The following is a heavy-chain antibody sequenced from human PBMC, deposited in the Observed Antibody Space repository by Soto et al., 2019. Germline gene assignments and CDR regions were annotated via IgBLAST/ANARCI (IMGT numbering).Heavy chain of an antibody. Sequence: VGSLRLSCAASGFIFSDHYMDWVRQAPGKGLEWVGRVRNKVNSYITDNAASVRGRFTISRDDSRDSLYLQMNSLKTEDTAVYYGARLMGTSFDYWGQGTLVNVSS. J-gene: IGHJ4*02. V-gene: IGHV3-72*01. CDR1: GFIFSDHY. CDR3: ARLMGTSFDY. CDR2: VRNKVNSYIT. D-gene: IGHD2-8*01.